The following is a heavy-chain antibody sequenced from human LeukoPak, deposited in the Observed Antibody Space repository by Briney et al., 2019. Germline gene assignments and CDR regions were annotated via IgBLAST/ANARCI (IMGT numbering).Heavy chain of an antibody. D-gene: IGHD3-22*01. V-gene: IGHV3-21*01. J-gene: IGHJ4*02. Sequence: PGGSLRLSCAASGFTFSSYAMSWVRQAPGKGLEWVSSISSSSSYIYYADSVKGRFTISRDNAKNSLYLQMNSLRAEDTAVYYCARESYDSSGYFAYWGQGTLVTVSS. CDR1: GFTFSSYA. CDR2: ISSSSSYI. CDR3: ARESYDSSGYFAY.